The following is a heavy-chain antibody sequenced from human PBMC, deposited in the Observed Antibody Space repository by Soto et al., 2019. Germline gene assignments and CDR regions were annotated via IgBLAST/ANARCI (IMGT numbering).Heavy chain of an antibody. CDR1: GGSISSYY. V-gene: IGHV4-59*01. D-gene: IGHD3-16*02. CDR3: ARAPRVNHRYPSYFDY. Sequence: SETLSLTCTVSGGSISSYYWSWIRQPPGKGLELIGYIYYSGSTNYNPSLKSRVTISVDTSKNQFSLKLSSVTAADTAVYYCARAPRVNHRYPSYFDYWGQGTLVTGS. CDR2: IYYSGST. J-gene: IGHJ4*02.